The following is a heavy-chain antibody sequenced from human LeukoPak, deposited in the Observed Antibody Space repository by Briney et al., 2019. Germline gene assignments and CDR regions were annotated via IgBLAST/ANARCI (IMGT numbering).Heavy chain of an antibody. Sequence: SETLSLTCTVSGGSISSSSYYWGWIRQPPGKGLEWIGSIYYSGSTYYNPSLKSRVTMSVDTSKNQFSLKLSSVTAADTAVYYSARVTAAAAMYYYYYYMDVWGKGTTVTVSS. J-gene: IGHJ6*03. CDR3: ARVTAAAAMYYYYYYMDV. CDR1: GGSISSSSYY. CDR2: IYYSGST. V-gene: IGHV4-39*07. D-gene: IGHD6-13*01.